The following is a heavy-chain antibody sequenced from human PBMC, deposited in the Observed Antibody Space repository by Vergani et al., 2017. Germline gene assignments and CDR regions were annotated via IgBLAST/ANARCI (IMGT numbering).Heavy chain of an antibody. CDR3: ARVDTQVPATSHFYYMDV. D-gene: IGHD6-25*01. CDR2: IFYSGTT. CDR1: GFTLSDYY. Sequence: QVQLVESGGGFVKPGGSLRLSCGASGFTLSDYYINWIRQAPGKGLEWIGYIFYSGTTYDNPSLRSRLTISVDTSQNQFSLKLRSGNAADTAGYYCARVDTQVPATSHFYYMDVWGKGTTVVVSS. V-gene: IGHV4-31*02. J-gene: IGHJ6*03.